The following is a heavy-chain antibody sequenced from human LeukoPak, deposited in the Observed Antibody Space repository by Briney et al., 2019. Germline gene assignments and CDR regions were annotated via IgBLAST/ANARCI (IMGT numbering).Heavy chain of an antibody. J-gene: IGHJ6*03. V-gene: IGHV3-30*02. CDR1: GLTFSSYG. CDR2: IRYDGSNK. CDR3: AKELLVAAGTYYYSYYMDV. Sequence: PGGSLRLSCAASGLTFSSYGMHWVRQAPGKGLEWVAFIRYDGSNKYYADSVKGRFTISRDNSKNTLYLQMNSLRAEDTAVYYCAKELLVAAGTYYYSYYMDVWGKGPAVTVSS. D-gene: IGHD6-13*01.